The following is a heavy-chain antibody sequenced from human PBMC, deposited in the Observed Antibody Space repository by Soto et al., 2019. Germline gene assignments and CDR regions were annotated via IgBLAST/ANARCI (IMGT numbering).Heavy chain of an antibody. Sequence: QVQLVESGGGVVQPGTSLRLSCEASGFTFSGYGMHWVRQAPGKGLEWVAVIWYDGSKKYYADCVKGRFTISRDNSKNALYLQMNSLRAEDTAVYYCARGRGGIYGGNSAPFDIWGQGTLVTLSS. J-gene: IGHJ3*02. D-gene: IGHD4-17*01. CDR3: ARGRGGIYGGNSAPFDI. CDR2: IWYDGSKK. V-gene: IGHV3-33*01. CDR1: GFTFSGYG.